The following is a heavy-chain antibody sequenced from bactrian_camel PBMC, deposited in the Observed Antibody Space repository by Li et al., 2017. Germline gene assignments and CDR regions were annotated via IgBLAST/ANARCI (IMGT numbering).Heavy chain of an antibody. Sequence: HVQLVESGGGSVQAGGSLRLSCAASGYTYNRNCMAWFRQAPGKEREGVAAIHSTGTTTYADSMKGRFTIDKDNDKAILYLQMNGLKPEDTAMYSCAACLSCSGGYCDATRVQEYVYLGQGTQVTVS. CDR1: GYTYNRNC. D-gene: IGHD2*01. V-gene: IGHV3S26*01. J-gene: IGHJ4*01. CDR2: IHSTGTT. CDR3: AACLSCSGGYCDATRVQEYVY.